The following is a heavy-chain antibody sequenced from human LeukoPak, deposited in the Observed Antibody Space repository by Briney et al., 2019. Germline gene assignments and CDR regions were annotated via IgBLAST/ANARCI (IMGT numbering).Heavy chain of an antibody. V-gene: IGHV3-21*01. CDR2: ITSSSNYI. CDR1: GFTFSSFS. CDR3: ARVSYWFDP. Sequence: PGGSLRLSCAASGFTFSSFSMNWVRQAPGKGLEWVSSITSSSNYISYADSVKGRFTISRDNAKNSLYLQMNSLRAEDTAVYYCARVSYWFDPWGQGTLVSVS. J-gene: IGHJ5*02.